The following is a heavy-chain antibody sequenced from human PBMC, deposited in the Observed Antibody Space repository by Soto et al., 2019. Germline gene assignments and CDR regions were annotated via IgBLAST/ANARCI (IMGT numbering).Heavy chain of an antibody. D-gene: IGHD5-18*01. CDR2: ISSRSSYT. CDR3: ARDHSVGGYSYGKVDC. V-gene: IGHV3-11*06. J-gene: IGHJ4*02. Sequence: GGSLRLSCAASGCTFSDYYMSWIRQAPGKGLEWVSHISSRSSYTNYADSVKGRFTISRDNAKNTLYLQMNCLRAEDTAVYYCARDHSVGGYSYGKVDCWGQGTLVTVSS. CDR1: GCTFSDYY.